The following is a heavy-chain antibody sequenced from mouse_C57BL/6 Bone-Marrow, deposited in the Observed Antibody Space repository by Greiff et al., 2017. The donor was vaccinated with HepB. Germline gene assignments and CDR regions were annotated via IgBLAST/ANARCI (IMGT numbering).Heavy chain of an antibody. V-gene: IGHV5-4*03. CDR3: ARRVPWFAY. J-gene: IGHJ3*01. Sequence: EVKVVESGGGLVKPGGSLKLSCAASGFTFSSYAMSWVRQTPEKRLEWVATISDGGSYTYYPDNVKGRFTISRDNAKNNLYLQMSHLKSEDTAMYYCARRVPWFAYWGQGTLVTVSA. CDR2: ISDGGSYT. CDR1: GFTFSSYA.